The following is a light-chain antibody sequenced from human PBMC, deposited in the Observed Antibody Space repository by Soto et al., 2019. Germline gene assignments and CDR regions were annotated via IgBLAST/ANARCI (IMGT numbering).Light chain of an antibody. CDR1: SNNVGGYNY. J-gene: IGLJ2*01. V-gene: IGLV2-11*01. CDR3: CSYAGTYTWI. CDR2: DVT. Sequence: QSALTQPRSVSGSPGQSVTISCTGASNNVGGYNYVSWYQHHPGKVPQLIIYDVTKRPSGVPDRFSGSKSGNTASLTMSGLQVEDEADYYCCSYAGTYTWIFGGGTQLTVL.